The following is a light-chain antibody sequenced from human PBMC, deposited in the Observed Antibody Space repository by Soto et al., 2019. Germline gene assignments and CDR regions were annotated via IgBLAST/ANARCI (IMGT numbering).Light chain of an antibody. CDR2: AAS. CDR3: QQANSFPRT. J-gene: IGKJ1*01. V-gene: IGKV1-12*01. CDR1: QGVTSW. Sequence: IRMTQSPSSFSASTGDRVTITWRASQGVTSWLAWYQQKPGKAPKLLIYAASTLHSGVPSRFSGSGSGTEFTLTIASLQPEDSATYYCQQANSFPRTFGQGTKVDI.